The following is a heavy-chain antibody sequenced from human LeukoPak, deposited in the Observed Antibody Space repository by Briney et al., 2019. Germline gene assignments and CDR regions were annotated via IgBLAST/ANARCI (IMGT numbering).Heavy chain of an antibody. CDR2: IYHSGST. CDR1: GYSISSTYY. Sequence: SETLSLTCTVSGYSISSTYYWGWIRQSPGKGLEWIGSIYHSGSTYYNPSLKSRVTISVDTSKNQFSLKLSSVTAADTAVYYCARHGARGRPTYYYGSGSPNAFDIWGQGTMVTVSS. D-gene: IGHD3-10*01. J-gene: IGHJ3*02. V-gene: IGHV4-38-2*02. CDR3: ARHGARGRPTYYYGSGSPNAFDI.